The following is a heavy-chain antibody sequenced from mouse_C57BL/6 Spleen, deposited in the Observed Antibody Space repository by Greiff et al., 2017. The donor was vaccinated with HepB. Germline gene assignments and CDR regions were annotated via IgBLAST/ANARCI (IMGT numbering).Heavy chain of an antibody. V-gene: IGHV1-18*01. D-gene: IGHD2-4*01. J-gene: IGHJ4*01. CDR2: INPNNGGT. Sequence: EVQLQQSGPELVKPGASVKIPCKASGYTFTDYNMDWVKQSHGKSLEWIGDINPNNGGTIYNQKFKGKATLTVDKSSSTAYMELRSLTSEDTAVYYCARMGYDYDRAMDYWGQGTSVTVSS. CDR1: GYTFTDYN. CDR3: ARMGYDYDRAMDY.